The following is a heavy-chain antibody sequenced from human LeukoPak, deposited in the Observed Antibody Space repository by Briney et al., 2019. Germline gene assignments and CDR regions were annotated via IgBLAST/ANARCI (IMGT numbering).Heavy chain of an antibody. CDR1: GFTFSAFG. V-gene: IGHV3-23*01. CDR3: AKDYYYDSSGYYSGGAFDV. J-gene: IGHJ3*01. Sequence: GGSLRHSCAASGFTFSAFGMSWVRQAPGKGLEWVSSISGRGDGTDRAESVKGRFTVSRENFKNTVFLQMNSLRVEDTAVYYCAKDYYYDSSGYYSGGAFDVWGQGTMVTVSS. D-gene: IGHD3-22*01. CDR2: ISGRGDGT.